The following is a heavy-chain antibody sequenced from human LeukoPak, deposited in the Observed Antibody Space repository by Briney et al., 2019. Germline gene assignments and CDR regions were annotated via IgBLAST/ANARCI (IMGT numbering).Heavy chain of an antibody. V-gene: IGHV1-69*13. J-gene: IGHJ5*02. D-gene: IGHD3-3*01. CDR2: IIPIFGTA. CDR3: ARDRGTIFGVVTINWFDP. CDR1: GGTFSSYA. Sequence: SVKVSCTASGGTFSSYAISWVRQAPGQGLEWMGGIIPIFGTANYAQKFQGRVTITADESTSTAYMELSSLRSEDTAVYYCARDRGTIFGVVTINWFDPWGQGTLVTVPS.